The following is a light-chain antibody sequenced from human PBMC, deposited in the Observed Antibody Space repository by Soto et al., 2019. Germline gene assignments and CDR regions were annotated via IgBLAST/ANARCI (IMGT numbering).Light chain of an antibody. J-gene: IGKJ3*01. V-gene: IGKV1-39*01. CDR2: AAA. CDR3: QQTSSAPFT. CDR1: QNINTY. Sequence: DIQMTQSPSSLSAAVGDRVPIACRASQNINTYLHWYQQKPGNAPNLLIFAAASVQSGVPSRFSGGGSRTDFTLPITRLQPEDFATDYCQQTSSAPFTFGPGTKVDIK.